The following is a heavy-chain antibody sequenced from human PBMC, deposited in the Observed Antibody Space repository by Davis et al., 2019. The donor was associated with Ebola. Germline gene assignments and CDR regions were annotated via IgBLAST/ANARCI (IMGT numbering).Heavy chain of an antibody. CDR3: ARDRDYYDSSGYYPLDY. V-gene: IGHV3-66*03. CDR1: GFTVSSNY. D-gene: IGHD3-22*01. J-gene: IGHJ4*02. Sequence: GESLKISCAASGFTVSSNYMSWVRQAPGKGLEWVSVIYSCGSTYYADSVKGRFTISRDNSKNTLYLQMNSLRAEDTAVYYCARDRDYYDSSGYYPLDYWGQGTLVAVSS. CDR2: IYSCGST.